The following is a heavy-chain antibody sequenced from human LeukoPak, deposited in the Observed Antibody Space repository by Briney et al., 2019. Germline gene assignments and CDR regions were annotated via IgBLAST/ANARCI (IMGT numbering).Heavy chain of an antibody. V-gene: IGHV3-23*01. CDR2: ISGSGGST. Sequence: GGSLRLSCAASGFTFSSYAMSWVRQAPGKGLEWVSAISGSGGSTYYADSVKGRFTISRDNSKNTLYLQMNSLRAEDTAVYYCANKITYYYDSSGPPPVWGQGTTVTVSS. CDR1: GFTFSSYA. J-gene: IGHJ6*02. D-gene: IGHD3-22*01. CDR3: ANKITYYYDSSGPPPV.